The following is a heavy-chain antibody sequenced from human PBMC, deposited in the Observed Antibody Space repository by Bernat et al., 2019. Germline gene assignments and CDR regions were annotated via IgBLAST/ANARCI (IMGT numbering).Heavy chain of an antibody. V-gene: IGHV2-5*02. CDR2: IYWDDDK. Sequence: QITLKESGPTLVKPTQTLTLTCTFSGFSLSTSGVGVGWIRQPPGKALEWLALIYWDDDKRYSPSLKRRLTITKDTSKNRGVLTMTNMDPVDTATYYCAHLDLWSGYFGGGLGCFDYWGQGTLVTVSS. CDR1: GFSLSTSGVG. D-gene: IGHD3-3*01. J-gene: IGHJ4*02. CDR3: AHLDLWSGYFGGGLGCFDY.